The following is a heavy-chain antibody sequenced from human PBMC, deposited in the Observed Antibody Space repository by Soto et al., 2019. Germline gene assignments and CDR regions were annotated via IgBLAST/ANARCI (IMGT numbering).Heavy chain of an antibody. CDR1: GGSISSSSHH. Sequence: SGTLSLTCSVSGGSISSSSHHWGWIRQPPGEGLEWIGTISYSGSTFYNPSLKSRVSITADTSKNRFSLRLTSVTAADTAVYFCSGDSSTSVWGDYWGQGTLVPLPS. CDR3: SGDSSTSVWGDY. D-gene: IGHD6-13*01. V-gene: IGHV4-39*01. CDR2: ISYSGST. J-gene: IGHJ4*02.